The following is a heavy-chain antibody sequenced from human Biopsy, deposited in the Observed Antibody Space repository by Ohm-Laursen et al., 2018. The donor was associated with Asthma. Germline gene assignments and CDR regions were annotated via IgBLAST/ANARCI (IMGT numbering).Heavy chain of an antibody. J-gene: IGHJ4*02. V-gene: IGHV4-61*01. CDR2: IFYSGAT. D-gene: IGHD5-12*01. Sequence: GTLSLTCSVSGGSVSSDKYYWSWIRQPPGKGLEWIEYIFYSGATNYNPALESRVAQSIDTSKSQFSLRLNSLSAADTAVYYCARGTIVAGIDYWGRGTLVTVSS. CDR1: GGSVSSDKYY. CDR3: ARGTIVAGIDY.